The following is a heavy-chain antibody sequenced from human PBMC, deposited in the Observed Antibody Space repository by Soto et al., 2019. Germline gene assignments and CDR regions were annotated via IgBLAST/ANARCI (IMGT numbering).Heavy chain of an antibody. Sequence: QVQLVQSGAEVKKPGSSVKVSCKAFGGTFSSYAISWVRQAPGQGLEWMGGIIPIFGTANYAQKFQGRVTITADESTSTAYMELSSLRSEDTAVYYCARGPDALRFLEWLPIDYWGQGTLVTVSS. CDR3: ARGPDALRFLEWLPIDY. V-gene: IGHV1-69*01. J-gene: IGHJ4*02. D-gene: IGHD3-3*01. CDR2: IIPIFGTA. CDR1: GGTFSSYA.